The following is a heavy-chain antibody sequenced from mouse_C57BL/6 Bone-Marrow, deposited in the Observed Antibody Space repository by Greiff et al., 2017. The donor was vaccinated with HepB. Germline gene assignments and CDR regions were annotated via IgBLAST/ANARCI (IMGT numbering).Heavy chain of an antibody. CDR2: INYDGSST. V-gene: IGHV5-16*01. CDR3: ARSPMDY. J-gene: IGHJ4*01. Sequence: EVKLMESEGGLVQPGSSMKLSCTASGFTFSDYYMAWVRQVPEKGLEWVANINYDGSSTYYLDSLKSRFIISRDNAKNILYLQMSSLKSEDTATYYCARSPMDYWSQGTSVTVSS. CDR1: GFTFSDYY.